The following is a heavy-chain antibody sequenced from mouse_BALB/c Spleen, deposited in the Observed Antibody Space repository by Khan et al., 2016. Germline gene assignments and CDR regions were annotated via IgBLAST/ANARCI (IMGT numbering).Heavy chain of an antibody. CDR1: GYTFTSYW. Sequence: QVQLQQSGAELVRPGASVKLSCKASGYTFTSYWINWMKQRPGQGLEWIGNIFPSDSYTNYNQKFKDKATLTVDKSSSTAYMQISSPTSEDSAIYYCTRGESTMIRGFAYWGQGTLVTVSA. CDR3: TRGESTMIRGFAY. D-gene: IGHD2-4*01. V-gene: IGHV1-69*02. J-gene: IGHJ3*01. CDR2: IFPSDSYT.